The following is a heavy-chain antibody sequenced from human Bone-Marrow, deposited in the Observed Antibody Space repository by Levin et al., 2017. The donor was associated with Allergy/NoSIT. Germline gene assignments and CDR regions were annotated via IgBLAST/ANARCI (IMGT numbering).Heavy chain of an antibody. V-gene: IGHV3-66*02. Sequence: PGGSLRLSCAVSGFTVSTNYINWVRQAPGKGLEWVSVIFNDGRTYYADSVKGRFTISRDSSKNTLYLQMNSLRLEDTAVYYCAREAGYSGYDRGGGFDQWGQGTLVTVSS. D-gene: IGHD5-12*01. CDR2: IFNDGRT. CDR1: GFTVSTNY. J-gene: IGHJ4*02. CDR3: AREAGYSGYDRGGGFDQ.